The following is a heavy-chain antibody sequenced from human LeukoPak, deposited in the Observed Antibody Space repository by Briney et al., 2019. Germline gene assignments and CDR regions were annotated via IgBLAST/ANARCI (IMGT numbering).Heavy chain of an antibody. CDR1: RFTLSNYW. V-gene: IGHV3-7*01. CDR2: IKQDGSET. D-gene: IGHD6-19*01. CDR3: GRQRGSGCLDY. J-gene: IGHJ4*02. Sequence: GGSLRLSCAASRFTLSNYWMSWVRQAPGKGREGVANIKQDGSETYYVDSVKGRFTISRDNAKNSLSLQMNSLRAEDTAVYYCGRQRGSGCLDYWGQGTLVTVSS.